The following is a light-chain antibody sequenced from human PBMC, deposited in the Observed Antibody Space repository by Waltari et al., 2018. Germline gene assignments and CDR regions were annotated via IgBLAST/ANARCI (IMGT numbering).Light chain of an antibody. V-gene: IGLV3-19*01. CDR1: SLRTYY. J-gene: IGLJ2*01. CDR3: HSRDSNGDVL. CDR2: GKN. Sequence: SSELTQDPAVSVALGQTVRITCQGDSLRTYYVSWFQQKAGQAPTLVIYGKNNRPSGIPDRFSACTSGSRASLTIIGAQAEDEADYYCHSRDSNGDVLIGGGTKVTVV.